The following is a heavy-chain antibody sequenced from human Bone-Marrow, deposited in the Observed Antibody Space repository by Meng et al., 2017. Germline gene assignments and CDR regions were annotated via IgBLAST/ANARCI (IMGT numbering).Heavy chain of an antibody. CDR1: GGSISSSSYY. J-gene: IGHJ3*02. CDR3: ASSFVITMIVVVITNAFDI. CDR2: IYYSGST. Sequence: GSLRLSCTVSGGSISSSSYYWGWIRQPPGKGLEWIGSIYYSGSTYYNPSLKSRVTISVDTSKNQFSLKLTSVTAADTAVYYCASSFVITMIVVVITNAFDIWGQGTMVTVSS. V-gene: IGHV4-39*07. D-gene: IGHD3-22*01.